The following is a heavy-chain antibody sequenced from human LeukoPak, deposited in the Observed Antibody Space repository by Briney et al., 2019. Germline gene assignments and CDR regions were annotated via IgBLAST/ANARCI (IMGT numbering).Heavy chain of an antibody. CDR3: VVGGSPGY. Sequence: GGSLRLSCAASGLAFSAYKMHWVRQAPRKGLVWVSRISTDGYTTDYADFVQGRFTASRDNTKNTWSLEMNGLRAEDTAVYYCVVGGSPGYWGQGTLVTVSS. D-gene: IGHD2-15*01. J-gene: IGHJ4*02. CDR2: ISTDGYTT. CDR1: GLAFSAYK. V-gene: IGHV3-74*01.